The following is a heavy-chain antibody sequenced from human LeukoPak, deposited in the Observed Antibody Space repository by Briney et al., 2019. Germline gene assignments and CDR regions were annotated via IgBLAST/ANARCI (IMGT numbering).Heavy chain of an antibody. Sequence: SETLSLTCTVSGGSLSSYYRSWIRQPPGKGLEWIGYVYYSGSTNYNPSLKSRVAISVDTSKNQFSLNLSSVTAADTAVYFCARSGSTAFDYWGQGTLVTVSS. J-gene: IGHJ4*02. D-gene: IGHD1-26*01. CDR2: VYYSGST. V-gene: IGHV4-59*01. CDR1: GGSLSSYY. CDR3: ARSGSTAFDY.